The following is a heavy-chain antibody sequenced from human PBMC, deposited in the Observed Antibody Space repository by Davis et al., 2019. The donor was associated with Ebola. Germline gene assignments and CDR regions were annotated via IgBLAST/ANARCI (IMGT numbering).Heavy chain of an antibody. Sequence: MPSETLSLTCAVSGASITERNWWRWVRQARGKGLEWIGEVYHSGSTNYNPSLKSRVTIAADSSKNQFSLKMTSVTAADTAVYYCARVRSAIADTGSLCYFDYWGHGTLVTVSS. D-gene: IGHD2-21*01. CDR3: ARVRSAIADTGSLCYFDY. CDR2: VYHSGST. CDR1: GASITERNW. J-gene: IGHJ4*01. V-gene: IGHV4-4*02.